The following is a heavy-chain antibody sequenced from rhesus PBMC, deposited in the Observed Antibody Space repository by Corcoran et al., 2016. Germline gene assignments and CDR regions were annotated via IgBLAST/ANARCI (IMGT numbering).Heavy chain of an antibody. CDR3: ARQIFWTGLDY. CDR2: IYGSSGST. Sequence: QVQLQESGPGVVKPSETLSLTCAVSGYSISSGYDWSWIRQPPGKGLEWIGYIYGSSGSTNYNPSLKNRVTISKDTSKNQFSLKLSSVTAADTAVYYCARQIFWTGLDYWGQGVLVTVSS. J-gene: IGHJ4*01. V-gene: IGHV4-76*01. CDR1: GYSISSGYD. D-gene: IGHD3-3*01.